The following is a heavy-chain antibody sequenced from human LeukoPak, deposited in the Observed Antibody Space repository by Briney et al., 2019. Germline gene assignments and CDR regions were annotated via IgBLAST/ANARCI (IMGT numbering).Heavy chain of an antibody. CDR1: GGTFSTYA. Sequence: SVQVSCKASGGTFSTYAISWVRQAPGQGLEWMGRIIPILGIANYAQKFQGRVTITADKSTSTAYMELSSLRSEDTAVYYCARAYGSGRRGFGFDPWGQGTLVTVSS. D-gene: IGHD3-10*01. J-gene: IGHJ5*02. V-gene: IGHV1-69*04. CDR2: IIPILGIA. CDR3: ARAYGSGRRGFGFDP.